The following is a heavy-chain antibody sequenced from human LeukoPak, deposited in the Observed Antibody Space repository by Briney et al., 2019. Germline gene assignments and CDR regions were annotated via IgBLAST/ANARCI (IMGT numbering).Heavy chain of an antibody. D-gene: IGHD3-22*01. CDR3: ARGMIDHDAFDI. J-gene: IGHJ3*02. CDR1: GYTFTSYG. CDR2: ISAYNGNT. V-gene: IGHV1-18*01. Sequence: ASVKVSCKASGYTFTSYGISWVRQAPGQGLEWMGWISAYNGNTNYAQKFQGRVTMTRDMSTSTVYMELSSLRSEDTAVYYCARGMIDHDAFDIWGQGTMVTVSS.